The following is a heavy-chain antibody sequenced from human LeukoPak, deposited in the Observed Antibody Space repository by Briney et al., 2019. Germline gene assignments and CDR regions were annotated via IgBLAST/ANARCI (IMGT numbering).Heavy chain of an antibody. D-gene: IGHD4-17*01. CDR2: IIPIFGTA. CDR3: ARQRDGDSSYWYFDL. V-gene: IGHV1-69*13. J-gene: IGHJ2*01. CDR1: GGTFSSYA. Sequence: ASVKVSCKAAGGTFSSYAISWLRQAPGQGLEWMGVIIPIFGTANYAQKFQGRVTITADESTSTAYMELRSLRSEDTAVYYCARQRDGDSSYWYFDLWGRGTLVTVSS.